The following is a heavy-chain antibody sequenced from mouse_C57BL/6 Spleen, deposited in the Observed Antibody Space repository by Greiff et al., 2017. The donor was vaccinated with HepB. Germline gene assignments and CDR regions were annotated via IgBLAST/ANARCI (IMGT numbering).Heavy chain of an antibody. CDR3: ARWDYYGSSYNFDV. Sequence: VQLQQSGAELVRPGSSVKLSCKASGYTFTSYWMHWVKQRPIQGLEWIGNIDPSDSETHYNQKFKDKATLTVDKSSSTAYMQLSSLTSEDSAVYYCARWDYYGSSYNFDVWGTGTTVTVSS. CDR1: GYTFTSYW. V-gene: IGHV1-52*01. D-gene: IGHD1-1*01. CDR2: IDPSDSET. J-gene: IGHJ1*03.